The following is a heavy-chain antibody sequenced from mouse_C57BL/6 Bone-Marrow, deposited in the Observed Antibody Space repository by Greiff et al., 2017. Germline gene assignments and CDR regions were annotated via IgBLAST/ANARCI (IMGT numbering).Heavy chain of an antibody. CDR1: GFNIKDAY. J-gene: IGHJ2*01. CDR2: IDPANGDT. V-gene: IGHV14-4*01. Sequence: VQLQQSGAELVRPGASVKLSCTASGFNIKDAYMHWVKQRPEQGLEWIGWIDPANGDTAYASKFQGKATITADPSSNTAYLQLSSLTSEDTAVXYCATDYYGSSYWDYWGQGTTLTVSS. D-gene: IGHD1-1*01. CDR3: ATDYYGSSYWDY.